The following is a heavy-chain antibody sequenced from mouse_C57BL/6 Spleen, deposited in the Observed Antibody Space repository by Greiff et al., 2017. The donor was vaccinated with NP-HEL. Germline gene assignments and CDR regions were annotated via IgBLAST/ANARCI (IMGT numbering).Heavy chain of an antibody. CDR2: IYPGDGGT. V-gene: IGHV1-82*01. CDR3: ARSSSGYNFGY. J-gene: IGHJ2*01. CDR1: GYAFSSSW. D-gene: IGHD3-2*02. Sequence: VQLQESGPELVKPGASVKISCKASGYAFSSSWMNWVKQRPGQGLEWLGRIYPGDGGTNYIGTFKGKATLTADKTSSTAYMQLSSLTSEDSAVYFCARSSSGYNFGYWGQGTTLTVSS.